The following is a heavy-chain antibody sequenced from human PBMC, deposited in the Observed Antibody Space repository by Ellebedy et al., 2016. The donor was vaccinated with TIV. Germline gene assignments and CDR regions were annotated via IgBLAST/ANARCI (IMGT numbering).Heavy chain of an antibody. CDR1: GINFGDYT. CDR3: TRDRPSGDGYYYGMDV. D-gene: IGHD6-25*01. Sequence: GGSLRLSCTASGINFGDYTMNWVRQAPGKGLEWVGLIRSRAYGGTTEYAASVKGRFTVSRDDSKSIAYLQMNSLKTEDTAVYYCTRDRPSGDGYYYGMDVWGQGTTVTVSS. V-gene: IGHV3-49*04. CDR2: IRSRAYGGTT. J-gene: IGHJ6*02.